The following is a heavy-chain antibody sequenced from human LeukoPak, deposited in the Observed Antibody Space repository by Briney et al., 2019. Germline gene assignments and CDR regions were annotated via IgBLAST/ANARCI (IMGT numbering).Heavy chain of an antibody. Sequence: PSETLSLTCAVSGGSISSSNWWSWVRQPPGKGLEWIGEIYHSGSTNYNPSLKSRVTISVDKSQNQFSLKLSFVTAADTAVYYCARACCSSTPHAFDIWGQGTMVTVSS. CDR2: IYHSGST. CDR3: ARACCSSTPHAFDI. CDR1: GGSISSSNW. J-gene: IGHJ3*02. V-gene: IGHV4-4*02. D-gene: IGHD2-2*01.